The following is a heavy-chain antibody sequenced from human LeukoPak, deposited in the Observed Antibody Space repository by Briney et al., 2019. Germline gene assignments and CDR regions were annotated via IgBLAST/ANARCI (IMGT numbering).Heavy chain of an antibody. V-gene: IGHV4-34*01. Sequence: ASETLSLTCAVYGGSFSDYYWGWIRQPPGKGLEWIGEINHSGSTNYNPSLKSRVTISVDTSKNQFSLKLSSVTAADTAVYYCARGGRWLQFWGQGTLVTVSS. J-gene: IGHJ4*02. CDR1: GGSFSDYY. CDR2: INHSGST. CDR3: ARGGRWLQF. D-gene: IGHD5-24*01.